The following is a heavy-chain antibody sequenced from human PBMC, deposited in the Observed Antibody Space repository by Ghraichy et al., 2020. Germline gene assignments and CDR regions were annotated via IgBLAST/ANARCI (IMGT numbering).Heavy chain of an antibody. J-gene: IGHJ4*02. CDR3: ARGLRGDRVSLGY. CDR1: GGSFSGYY. D-gene: IGHD4-17*01. CDR2: INHSGST. V-gene: IGHV4-34*01. Sequence: SETLSLTCAVYGGSFSGYYWSWIRQPPGKGLEWIGEINHSGSTNYNPSLKSRVTISVDTSKNQFSLKLSSATAADTAVYYCARGLRGDRVSLGYWGQGTLVTVSS.